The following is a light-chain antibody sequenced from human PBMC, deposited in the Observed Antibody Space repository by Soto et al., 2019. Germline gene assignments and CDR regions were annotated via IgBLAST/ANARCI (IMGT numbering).Light chain of an antibody. CDR1: QDISNC. V-gene: IGKV1-33*01. J-gene: IGKJ3*01. CDR3: QQYDSLIT. CDR2: DAS. Sequence: DILMTQSPSSLSASVGDRVTITCQASQDISNCLNWYQQKPGKAPKLLISDASNLETGVPSRFSGSGSGTDFTFTISGLHPEDLATYYCQQYDSLITFGPGTKVDFK.